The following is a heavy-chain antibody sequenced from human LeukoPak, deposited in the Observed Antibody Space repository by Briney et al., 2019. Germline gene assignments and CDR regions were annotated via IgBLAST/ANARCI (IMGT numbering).Heavy chain of an antibody. V-gene: IGHV3-43*02. CDR2: ISGDSDNK. D-gene: IGHD3-10*01. CDR3: AIAYESGSFYRAFAY. CDR1: GFNVAAYA. J-gene: IGHJ4*02. Sequence: GGSLRLPCAVSGFNVAAYAMYWVRQPPGKSLEWVSLISGDSDNKYSAASVKGRFTISRDNSKNSLFLQMNSLTTEDTALYYCAIAYESGSFYRAFAYWGQGALVTVSS.